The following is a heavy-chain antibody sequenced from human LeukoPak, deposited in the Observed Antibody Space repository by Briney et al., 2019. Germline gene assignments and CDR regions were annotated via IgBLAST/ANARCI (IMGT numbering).Heavy chain of an antibody. V-gene: IGHV1-69*04. CDR3: ARGIVGASVAFDI. CDR2: IIPIHGIA. J-gene: IGHJ3*02. D-gene: IGHD1-26*01. CDR1: GGTFSSYA. Sequence: ASVKVSCKASGGTFSSYAISWVRQAPGQGLEWMGRIIPIHGIANYAQKFQGRVTITADKSTSTAYMELSSLRSEDTAVYYCARGIVGASVAFDIWGQGTMVTVSS.